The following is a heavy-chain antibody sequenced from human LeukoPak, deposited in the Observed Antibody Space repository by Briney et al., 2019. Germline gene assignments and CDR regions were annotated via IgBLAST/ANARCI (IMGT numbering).Heavy chain of an antibody. CDR2: IYHSGST. V-gene: IGHV4-38-2*02. D-gene: IGHD2-2*01. CDR3: ARHEALSGLGYFDY. CDR1: GYSISSGYY. Sequence: PSETLSLTCTVSGYSISSGYYWGWIRQPPGKGLEWIGSIYHSGSTYYNPSLKSRVTISVDTSKNQFSLKLSSVTAADTAVYYCARHEALSGLGYFDYWGQGTLVTVSS. J-gene: IGHJ4*02.